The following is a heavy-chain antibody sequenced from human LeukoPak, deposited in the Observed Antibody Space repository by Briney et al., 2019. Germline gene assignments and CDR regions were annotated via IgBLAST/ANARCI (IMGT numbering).Heavy chain of an antibody. Sequence: GGSLRLSCAASGFTFSSYAMSWVRQAPGGGLEWVSAISGSGGSTYYADSVKGRFTISRGNSKNTLYLQMNSLRAEDTAVYYCAKDDDSSSWYAAYWGQGTLVTVSS. D-gene: IGHD6-13*01. J-gene: IGHJ4*02. CDR3: AKDDDSSSWYAAY. CDR2: ISGSGGST. V-gene: IGHV3-23*01. CDR1: GFTFSSYA.